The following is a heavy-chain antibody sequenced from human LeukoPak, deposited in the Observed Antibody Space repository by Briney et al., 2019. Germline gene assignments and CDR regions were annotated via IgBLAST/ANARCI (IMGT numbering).Heavy chain of an antibody. Sequence: GGSLRLSCAASGFTFSSYGIHWVRQAPGKGLEWVAFIRYDGSKNYYADSVKGRFTISRDNSKNTLYLQMNSLRAEDTAVYYCAKAPTFLYYMDVWGKGTTVTVSS. CDR3: AKAPTFLYYMDV. V-gene: IGHV3-30*02. J-gene: IGHJ6*03. CDR1: GFTFSSYG. CDR2: IRYDGSKN.